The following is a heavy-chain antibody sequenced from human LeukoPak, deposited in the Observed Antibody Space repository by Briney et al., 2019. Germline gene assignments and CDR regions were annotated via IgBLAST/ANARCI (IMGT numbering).Heavy chain of an antibody. Sequence: SETLSLTCTVSGGSISSNSYYWGWIRQPPGKGLEWIGSIYYSGSTYYNPSLKSRVTISVDTSKNQFSLKLSSVTAADTAVYYCARHDSGPTTAFDYWGQGTLVTVYS. J-gene: IGHJ4*02. D-gene: IGHD6-19*01. CDR3: ARHDSGPTTAFDY. V-gene: IGHV4-39*01. CDR1: GGSISSNSYY. CDR2: IYYSGST.